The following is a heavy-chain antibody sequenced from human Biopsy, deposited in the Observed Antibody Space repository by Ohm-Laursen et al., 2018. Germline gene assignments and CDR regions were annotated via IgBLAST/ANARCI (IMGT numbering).Heavy chain of an antibody. CDR2: IISMVGTP. CDR3: ARDKTVLNYHFASDV. Sequence: SSATVSCKASGGTFNNYGITWVRQAPGQGLEWVGRIISMVGTPKYAQKFQGRATITVDKSTSTAYLDLSSLKSEDTAVYYCARDKTVLNYHFASDVWGQGTTVTVSS. V-gene: IGHV1-69*04. J-gene: IGHJ6*01. D-gene: IGHD5-24*01. CDR1: GGTFNNYG.